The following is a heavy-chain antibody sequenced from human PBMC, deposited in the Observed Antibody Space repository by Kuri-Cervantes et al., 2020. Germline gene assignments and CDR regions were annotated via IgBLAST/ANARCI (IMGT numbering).Heavy chain of an antibody. CDR2: ISAYNGNK. V-gene: IGHV1-18*01. CDR1: GYTFTSYG. D-gene: IGHD3-22*01. J-gene: IGHJ4*02. Sequence: ASVKVSCKASGYTFTSYGISWVRQAPGQGREWMGWISAYNGNKNYAQKLQGRVTMTTDTSTITAYTDLRSLRSDDTAVYCCARADITMTVEVISFDSWGQGTLVTVSS. CDR3: ARADITMTVEVISFDS.